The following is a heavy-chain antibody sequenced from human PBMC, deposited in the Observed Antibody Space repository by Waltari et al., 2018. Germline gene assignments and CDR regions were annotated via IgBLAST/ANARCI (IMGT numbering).Heavy chain of an antibody. V-gene: IGHV1-18*01. J-gene: IGHJ3*02. CDR2: INPYNGNT. Sequence: QGQLLQSGAEGKKPGASVTVSCKASGSNFRPYGISSVRQAPGQGLEWMGWINPYNGNTNYAQMVQDRVTLTTDTSTSTAYMELRRLTSADTAVYYCARVRASGGNSAFDIWGQGTMVTVSS. CDR3: ARVRASGGNSAFDI. CDR1: GSNFRPYG. D-gene: IGHD1-1*01.